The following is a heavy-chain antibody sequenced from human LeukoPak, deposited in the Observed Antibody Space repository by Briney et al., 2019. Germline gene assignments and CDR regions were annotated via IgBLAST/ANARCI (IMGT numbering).Heavy chain of an antibody. V-gene: IGHV4-30-4*01. D-gene: IGHD3-22*01. Sequence: SETLSLTCTVSGGSISSGDYYWSWIRQPPGKGLGWIGYIYYSGSTYYNPSLKSRVTISVDTSKNQFSLKLSSVTAADTAVYYCARADGYYDSSGYHYFDYWGQGTLVTVSS. CDR2: IYYSGST. J-gene: IGHJ4*02. CDR3: ARADGYYDSSGYHYFDY. CDR1: GGSISSGDYY.